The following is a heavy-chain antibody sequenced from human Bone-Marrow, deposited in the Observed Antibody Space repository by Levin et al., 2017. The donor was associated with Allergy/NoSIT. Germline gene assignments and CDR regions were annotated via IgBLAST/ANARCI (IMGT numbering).Heavy chain of an antibody. CDR3: AKDIIQWLVGGVGFDN. D-gene: IGHD6-19*01. Sequence: GGSLRLSCAASGFTFDDYAMHWVRQAPGKGLEWVSGISWNSGSIGYADSVKGRFTISRDNAKNSLYLQMNSLRAEDTALYYCAKDIIQWLVGGVGFDNWGQGTLVTVSS. CDR2: ISWNSGSI. CDR1: GFTFDDYA. J-gene: IGHJ4*02. V-gene: IGHV3-9*01.